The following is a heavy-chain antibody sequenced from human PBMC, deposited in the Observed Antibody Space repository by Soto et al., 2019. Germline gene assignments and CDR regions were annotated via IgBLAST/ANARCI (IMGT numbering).Heavy chain of an antibody. CDR3: AKDRGPRRPWLIAPFDY. D-gene: IGHD3-10*01. CDR2: ISYDGTKT. Sequence: QVQLVESGGGVVQPGRSLRVSCAASGFTFSIYAMHWVRQAPGTGLEWVAVISYDGTKTYYADSVKGRFTISRDNSKNTVYLQMNSLRDEDTAVYYCAKDRGPRRPWLIAPFDYWGKGTLVTVSP. CDR1: GFTFSIYA. V-gene: IGHV3-30*18. J-gene: IGHJ4*02.